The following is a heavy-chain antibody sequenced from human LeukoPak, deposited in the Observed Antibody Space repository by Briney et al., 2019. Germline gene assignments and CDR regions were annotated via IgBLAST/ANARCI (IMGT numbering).Heavy chain of an antibody. CDR1: RFTFSSYG. D-gene: IGHD2-15*01. Sequence: PGGSLRLSCAASRFTFSSYGMHWVRQAPGKGLEWVAFIRYDGSNKYYADSVKGRFTISRDNSKNTLHLQMNSLRAEDTAVYYCAKVPSWYCSGGSCYDLDYWGQGTLVTVSS. CDR2: IRYDGSNK. V-gene: IGHV3-30*02. CDR3: AKVPSWYCSGGSCYDLDY. J-gene: IGHJ4*02.